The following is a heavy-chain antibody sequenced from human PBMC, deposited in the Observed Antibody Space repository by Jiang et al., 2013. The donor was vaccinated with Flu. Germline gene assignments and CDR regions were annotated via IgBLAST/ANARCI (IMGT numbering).Heavy chain of an antibody. CDR1: GGTFSNFA. D-gene: IGHD2-2*01. J-gene: IGHJ6*02. CDR3: ASIGQTHFQHGVDV. Sequence: GSSVKVSCKASGGTFSNFAFSWVRQAPGQGLEWMGGIIPLFGSSTYAQRFQGRLTITANRSTRTAYMELSSLRSEDTAIYYCASIGQTHFQHGVDVWGQGTTVTVSS. V-gene: IGHV1-69*06. CDR2: IIPLFGSS.